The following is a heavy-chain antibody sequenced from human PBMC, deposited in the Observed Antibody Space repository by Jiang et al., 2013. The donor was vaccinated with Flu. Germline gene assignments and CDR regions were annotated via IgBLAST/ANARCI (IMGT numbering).Heavy chain of an antibody. CDR2: INPNSGGT. J-gene: IGHJ5*02. CDR1: GYTFTGYY. D-gene: IGHD3-3*01. Sequence: SGAEVKKPGASVKVSCKASGYTFTGYYMHWVRQAPGQGLEWMGRINPNSGGTNYAQKFQGRVTMTRDTSISTAYMELSRLRSDDTAVYYCARFAVVRSDWFDPWGQGTLVTVSS. CDR3: ARFAVVRSDWFDP. V-gene: IGHV1-2*06.